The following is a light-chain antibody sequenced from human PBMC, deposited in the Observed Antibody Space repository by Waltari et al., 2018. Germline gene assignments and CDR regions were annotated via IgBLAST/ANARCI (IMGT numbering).Light chain of an antibody. J-gene: IGLJ2*01. Sequence: QVVLTQSPSASASLGASVKLTCTLSSGHSDYAIAWHQQQPEKGPRYLMKVNSGGSHSKGDGIPERFSGSSSGAERYLTISSLQSEDEADYYCQTGDTATHVIFAGGTKLTVL. CDR1: SGHSDYA. V-gene: IGLV4-69*01. CDR2: VNSGGSH. CDR3: QTGDTATHVI.